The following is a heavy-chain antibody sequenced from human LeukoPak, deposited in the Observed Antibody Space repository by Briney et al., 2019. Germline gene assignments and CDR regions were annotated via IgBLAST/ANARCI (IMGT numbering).Heavy chain of an antibody. Sequence: SEILSLTCGVYGGSFSGYYWSWIRQPPGKGLEWIGEINHSGSTNYNPSLKSRVTMSIDTSKNQFSLKVSSVTAADTAVYYCARVAVTGVTWYFDLWGRGTLVTVSS. V-gene: IGHV4-34*01. CDR3: ARVAVTGVTWYFDL. CDR2: INHSGST. D-gene: IGHD6-19*01. J-gene: IGHJ2*01. CDR1: GGSFSGYY.